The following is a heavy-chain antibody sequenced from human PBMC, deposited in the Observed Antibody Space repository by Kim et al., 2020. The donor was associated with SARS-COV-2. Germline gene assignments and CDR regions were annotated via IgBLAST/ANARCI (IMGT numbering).Heavy chain of an antibody. CDR3: ARDLGIAAAGSFDAFDI. D-gene: IGHD6-13*01. V-gene: IGHV1-69*01. Sequence: FQGRVTITADESTSTAYMELSSLRSEDTAVYYCARDLGIAAAGSFDAFDIWGQGTMVTVSS. J-gene: IGHJ3*02.